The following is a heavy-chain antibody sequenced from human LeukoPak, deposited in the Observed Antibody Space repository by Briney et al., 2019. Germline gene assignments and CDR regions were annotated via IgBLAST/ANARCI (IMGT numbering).Heavy chain of an antibody. V-gene: IGHV3-30-3*01. Sequence: GGSLRLSCAASGFTFSSYAMHWVRQAPGKGLEWAAVISYDGSNKYYADSVKGRFTISRDNSKNTLYLQMNSLRAEDTAVYYCARDGLGIITMVRGVLYYFDYWGQGTLVTVSS. J-gene: IGHJ4*02. CDR2: ISYDGSNK. CDR1: GFTFSSYA. D-gene: IGHD3-10*01. CDR3: ARDGLGIITMVRGVLYYFDY.